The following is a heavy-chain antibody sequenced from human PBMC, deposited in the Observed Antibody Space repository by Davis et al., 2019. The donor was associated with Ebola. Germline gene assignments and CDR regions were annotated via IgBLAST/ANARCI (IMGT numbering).Heavy chain of an antibody. J-gene: IGHJ4*02. Sequence: GGSLRLSCAASGFTFSSYAMSWVRQAPGKGLEWVSAISGSGGSTYYADSVKGRFTISRDNSKNTLYLQMNSLRAEDTAVYYCAKSLLLWTYYDFWSGYYPYYFDYWGQGTLVTVSS. CDR3: AKSLLLWTYYDFWSGYYPYYFDY. D-gene: IGHD3-3*01. CDR1: GFTFSSYA. V-gene: IGHV3-23*01. CDR2: ISGSGGST.